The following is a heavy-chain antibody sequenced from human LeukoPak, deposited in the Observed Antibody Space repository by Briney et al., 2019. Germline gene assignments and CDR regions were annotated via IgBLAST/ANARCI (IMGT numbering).Heavy chain of an antibody. V-gene: IGHV3-23*01. J-gene: IGHJ5*02. CDR3: AKGRGTRVYNWFDT. Sequence: GGSLRLSCAGSGFTFNTSAMSWVRQAPGKGLEWVSAISGSGRSTYYTDSVWGRFTISRDNSKNTLYLQMNSLRAEDTAVYFCAKGRGTRVYNWFDTWGQGILVTVSS. CDR2: ISGSGRST. D-gene: IGHD1-26*01. CDR1: GFTFNTSA.